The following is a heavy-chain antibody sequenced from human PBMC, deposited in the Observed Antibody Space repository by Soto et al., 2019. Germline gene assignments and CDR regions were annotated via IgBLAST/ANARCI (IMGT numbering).Heavy chain of an antibody. CDR3: ARDPRAGAGDYFDY. Sequence: EVQLVESGGGLVKPGGSLRLSCAASGFSFSAYSMDWVRQAPGKGPEWVASISGSGKYIYYADSVKGRFTISRDNAMNSLYLQMKSLRAEDNAVYYCARDPRAGAGDYFDYWGQGTLVTVSS. V-gene: IGHV3-21*01. D-gene: IGHD6-19*01. CDR1: GFSFSAYS. CDR2: ISGSGKYI. J-gene: IGHJ4*02.